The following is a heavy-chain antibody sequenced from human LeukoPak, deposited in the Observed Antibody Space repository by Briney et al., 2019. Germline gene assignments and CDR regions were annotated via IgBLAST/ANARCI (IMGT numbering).Heavy chain of an antibody. V-gene: IGHV4-38-2*02. J-gene: IGHJ6*03. D-gene: IGHD3-10*01. CDR2: IYHSGST. Sequence: SETLSLTCTVSGYSISSGYYWGWIRQPPGKGLEWIGSIYHSGSTYYNPSLKSRVTISVDTSKNQFSLKLSSVAAADTAVYYCARDTMTTFGYYYYMGVWGKGTTVTVSS. CDR1: GYSISSGYY. CDR3: ARDTMTTFGYYYYMGV.